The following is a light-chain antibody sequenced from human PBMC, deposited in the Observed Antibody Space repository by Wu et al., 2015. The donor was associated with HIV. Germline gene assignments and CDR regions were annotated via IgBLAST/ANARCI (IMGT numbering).Light chain of an antibody. CDR1: QGVRSS. Sequence: GDRVTITCRASQGVRSSLAWYQQKPGKAPKLLIYDVSSLESGVPSRFSGSGSGADFTLTISSLQPEDFASYYCQQFNSYPLTFGGGTKVDI. CDR2: DVS. V-gene: IGKV1-13*02. J-gene: IGKJ4*01. CDR3: QQFNSYPLT.